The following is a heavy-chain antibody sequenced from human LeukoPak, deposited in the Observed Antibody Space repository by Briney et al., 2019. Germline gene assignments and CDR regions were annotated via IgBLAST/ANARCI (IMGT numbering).Heavy chain of an antibody. CDR2: IIPIFGTA. J-gene: IGHJ6*02. CDR1: GGTFSSYA. CDR3: ARNLGYCSGGSCNTVTTHYYYYGMDV. D-gene: IGHD2-15*01. V-gene: IGHV1-69*13. Sequence: ASVKVSCTASGGTFSSYAISWVRQAPGQGLEWMGGIIPIFGTANYAQKFQGRVTITADESTSTAYMELSSLRSEDTAVYYCARNLGYCSGGSCNTVTTHYYYYGMDVWGQGTTVTVSS.